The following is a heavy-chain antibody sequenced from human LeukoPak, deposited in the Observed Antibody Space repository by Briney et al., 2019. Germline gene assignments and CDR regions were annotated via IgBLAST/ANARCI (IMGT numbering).Heavy chain of an antibody. Sequence: GGSLRLSCVASGFTFSVHEMNWVRQAPGKGLEWLSYISDSGRTIYYADSVDGRFTISRDNAKNSLYLQMNSLRAEDTAVYYCARLGITMIDVAEYFQHWGQGTLVTVSS. V-gene: IGHV3-48*03. D-gene: IGHD3-22*01. J-gene: IGHJ1*01. CDR2: ISDSGRTI. CDR1: GFTFSVHE. CDR3: ARLGITMIDVAEYFQH.